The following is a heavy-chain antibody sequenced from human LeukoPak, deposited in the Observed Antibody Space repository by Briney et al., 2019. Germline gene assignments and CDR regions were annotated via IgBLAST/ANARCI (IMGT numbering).Heavy chain of an antibody. CDR3: ARALAYCGGDCSPPFDY. CDR1: GGSISSYY. Sequence: SETLSLTCTVSGGSISSYYWSWIRQHPGKGLEWIGYIYYSGSTYYNPSLKSRVTISVDTSKNQFSLKLSSVTAADTAVYYCARALAYCGGDCSPPFDYWGQGTLVTVSS. D-gene: IGHD2-21*02. CDR2: IYYSGST. V-gene: IGHV4-59*06. J-gene: IGHJ4*02.